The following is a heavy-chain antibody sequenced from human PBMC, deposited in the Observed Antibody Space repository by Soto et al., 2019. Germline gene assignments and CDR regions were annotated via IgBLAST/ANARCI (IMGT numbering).Heavy chain of an antibody. Sequence: ASVKVSCKASGYTFTSYGFSWVRQAPGQGLEWMGWISAYNGNTNYAQKLQGRVTMTTDTSTSTAYMELRSLRSDDTAVYYCARGLSSDYYYGMDVWGQGTTVTVSS. V-gene: IGHV1-18*01. D-gene: IGHD6-6*01. J-gene: IGHJ6*02. CDR2: ISAYNGNT. CDR3: ARGLSSDYYYGMDV. CDR1: GYTFTSYG.